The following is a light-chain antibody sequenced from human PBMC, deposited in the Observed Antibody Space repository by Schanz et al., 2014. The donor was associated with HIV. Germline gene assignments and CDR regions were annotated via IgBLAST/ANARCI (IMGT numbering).Light chain of an antibody. CDR3: QQYRGT. CDR1: QSIDRW. Sequence: DIQMTQSPSTLSASVGDRISITCRASQSIDRWLAWYQQKPGKAPNLLIYKASSLESGVPSRFSGSGFGTEFTLTISSLQPDDFATYYCQQYRGTFGQGTKVEIK. V-gene: IGKV1-5*03. CDR2: KAS. J-gene: IGKJ1*01.